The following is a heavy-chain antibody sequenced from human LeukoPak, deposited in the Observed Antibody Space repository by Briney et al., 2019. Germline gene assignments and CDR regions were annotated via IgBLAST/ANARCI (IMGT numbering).Heavy chain of an antibody. CDR1: GFTFSDYY. D-gene: IGHD3-9*01. V-gene: IGHV3-11*01. Sequence: PGGSLRLSCTASGFTFSDYYISWIRQAPGKGLEWVSYISSSGSTIYYADSVKDRFTISRDNAKNSLYLQMNSLRAEDTAVYYCARAGHYDILTGYLTGYFDYWGQGSLVTVSS. CDR3: ARAGHYDILTGYLTGYFDY. CDR2: ISSSGSTI. J-gene: IGHJ4*02.